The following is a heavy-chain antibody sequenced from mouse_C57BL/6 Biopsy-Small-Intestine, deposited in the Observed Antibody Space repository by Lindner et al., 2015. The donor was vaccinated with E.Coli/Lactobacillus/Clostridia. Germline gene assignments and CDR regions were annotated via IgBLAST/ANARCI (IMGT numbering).Heavy chain of an antibody. CDR1: GYTFTNYV. V-gene: IGHV1-14*01. J-gene: IGHJ2*01. D-gene: IGHD2-5*01. Sequence: VQLQESGPELVKPGASVKMSCKASGYTFTNYVLHWVKQKPGQGLEWIGYIDPYNDGTNYNEKFKGKATLTSDKSSTTAYMELSSLTSEDSAVYYCARGYYSSYGYFDYWGQGTTLTVSS. CDR2: IDPYNDGT. CDR3: ARGYYSSYGYFDY.